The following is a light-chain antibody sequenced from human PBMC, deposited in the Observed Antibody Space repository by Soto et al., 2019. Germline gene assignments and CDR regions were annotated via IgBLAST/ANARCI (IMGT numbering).Light chain of an antibody. Sequence: IQMTQSHSSLSASVGDRVTITCGASQTAASYLNWYQQRPGKAPKLLIRAASRLESGVPARFSGSGSRTEFTLTISSLQAEDVATYYCQQSFNTPFTFGPGTKVHV. CDR3: QQSFNTPFT. J-gene: IGKJ3*01. CDR1: QTAASY. CDR2: AAS. V-gene: IGKV1-39*01.